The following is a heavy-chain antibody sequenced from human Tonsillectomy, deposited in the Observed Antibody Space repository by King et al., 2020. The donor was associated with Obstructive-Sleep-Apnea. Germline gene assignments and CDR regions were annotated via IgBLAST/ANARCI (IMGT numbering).Heavy chain of an antibody. CDR1: GFTFSSYA. CDR2: VSGSGGGT. V-gene: IGHV3-23*04. D-gene: IGHD2-2*01. CDR3: AKKGVGEGYYFDY. Sequence: VQLVESGGGLVQTGGSLRVSCAASGFTFSSYAMRWVRQAPGKGLEWVSGVSGSGGGTDYADSVKGRFTISRDNSKNTLYLQMNSLRADDTAVYYCAKKGVGEGYYFDYWGQGTLVTVSS. J-gene: IGHJ4*02.